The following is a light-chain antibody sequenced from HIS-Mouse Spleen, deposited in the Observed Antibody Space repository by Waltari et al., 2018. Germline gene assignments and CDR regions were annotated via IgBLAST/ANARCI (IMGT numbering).Light chain of an antibody. CDR1: QGISNY. CDR2: AAS. J-gene: IGKJ4*01. CDR3: QKYNSAPVTLT. Sequence: DIQMTPSPSSLSASVGDRVTIPCRASQGISNYFAWYQQKPGKVPKLLIYAASTLQSGVPSRFSGSGSGTDFTLTISSLQPEDVATYYCQKYNSAPVTLTFGGGTKVEIK. V-gene: IGKV1-27*01.